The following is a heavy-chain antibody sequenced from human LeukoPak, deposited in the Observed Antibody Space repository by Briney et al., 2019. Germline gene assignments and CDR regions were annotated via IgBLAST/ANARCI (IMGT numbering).Heavy chain of an antibody. D-gene: IGHD1-26*01. Sequence: PSETLSLTCTVSGGSISSSSYYWGWIRQPPGKGLEWIGSIYYSGSTYYNPSLKSRVTISVDTSKNQFSLKLSSVTAADTAVYYCARSKWELPSPLFDYWGQGTLVTVSS. CDR2: IYYSGST. V-gene: IGHV4-39*01. J-gene: IGHJ4*02. CDR3: ARSKWELPSPLFDY. CDR1: GGSISSSSYY.